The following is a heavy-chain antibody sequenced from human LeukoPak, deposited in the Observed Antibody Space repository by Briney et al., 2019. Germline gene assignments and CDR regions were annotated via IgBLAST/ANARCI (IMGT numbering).Heavy chain of an antibody. V-gene: IGHV4-39*01. CDR2: IYYRGTT. CDR1: GGSNY. Sequence: SETLSLTCTVSGGSNYWGWIRQPPGKGLEWIGSIYYRGTTYYNPSLKSRVTISVDTSKNQFSLRLNSVTAADTAVYYCAIATGNYYGDFDSWGKEILVTVSS. J-gene: IGHJ4*02. D-gene: IGHD1-26*01. CDR3: AIATGNYYGDFDS.